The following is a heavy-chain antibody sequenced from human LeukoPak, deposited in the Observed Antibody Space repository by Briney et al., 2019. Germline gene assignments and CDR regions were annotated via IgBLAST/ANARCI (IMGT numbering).Heavy chain of an antibody. Sequence: GGSLRLSCAASGFTFSSYSMNWVRQAPGKGLEWVSSISSSSSYIYYADSVKGRFTISRDNSKNTLYLQMNSLRAEDTAVYYCAREGSSSGWYDCWGQGTLVTVSS. D-gene: IGHD6-19*01. CDR2: ISSSSSYI. V-gene: IGHV3-21*04. J-gene: IGHJ4*02. CDR3: AREGSSSGWYDC. CDR1: GFTFSSYS.